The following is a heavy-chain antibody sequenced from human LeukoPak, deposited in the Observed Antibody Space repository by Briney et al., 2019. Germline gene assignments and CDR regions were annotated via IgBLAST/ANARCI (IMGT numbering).Heavy chain of an antibody. Sequence: ASVKVSRKASGYTFTSYSLHWVRQAPGQRLEWMGWINPGNGKTKYPQTFQGRVTISRDTSASTAYMELRSLRSEDTAVYYCTLFDYDSWSAYLHWGQGALVTVSS. CDR1: GYTFTSYS. CDR2: INPGNGKT. D-gene: IGHD3-3*01. CDR3: TLFDYDSWSAYLH. J-gene: IGHJ4*02. V-gene: IGHV1-3*01.